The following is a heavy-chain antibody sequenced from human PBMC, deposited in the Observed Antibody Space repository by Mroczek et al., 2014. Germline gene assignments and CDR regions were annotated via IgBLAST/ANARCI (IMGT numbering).Heavy chain of an antibody. CDR1: GFTFSSYG. V-gene: IGHV3-33*01. D-gene: IGHD4-17*01. J-gene: IGHJ4*02. Sequence: QVQLVQSGGGVVQPGRSLRLSCAASGFTFSSYGMHWVRQAPGKGLEWVAVIWYDGSNKYYADSVKGRFTISRDNSKNTLYLQMNSLRAEDTAVYYCARDQGFDYARFLLDYWGQGTLVTVSS. CDR2: IWYDGSNK. CDR3: ARDQGFDYARFLLDY.